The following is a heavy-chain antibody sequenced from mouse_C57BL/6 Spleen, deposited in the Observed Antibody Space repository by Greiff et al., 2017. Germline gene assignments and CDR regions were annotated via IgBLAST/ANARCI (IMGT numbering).Heavy chain of an antibody. CDR1: GYSITSGYY. J-gene: IGHJ3*01. CDR3: ASGGYGYDWFAY. CDR2: ISYDGSN. D-gene: IGHD2-2*01. V-gene: IGHV3-6*01. Sequence: ESGPGLVKPSQSLSLTCSVTGYSITSGYYWNWIRQFPGNKLEWMGYISYDGSNNYNPSLKNRISITRDTSKNQFFLKLNFVTTEDTATYYCASGGYGYDWFAYWGQGTLVTVSA.